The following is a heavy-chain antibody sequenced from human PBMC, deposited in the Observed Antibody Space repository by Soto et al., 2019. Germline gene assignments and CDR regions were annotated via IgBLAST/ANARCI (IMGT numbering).Heavy chain of an antibody. J-gene: IGHJ6*02. CDR2: IFSSGST. CDR1: GGSINTFY. D-gene: IGHD2-2*01. V-gene: IGHV4-4*07. Sequence: PSETLSLTCTVSGGSINTFYWSWVRQPAGKGLEWIGRIFSSGSTSFNPSLESRVAMSVDTSKNQFSLKLSSVTAADTAVYYCARGPSLNIVVARVIGMDVWGQGTTVTVSS. CDR3: ARGPSLNIVVARVIGMDV.